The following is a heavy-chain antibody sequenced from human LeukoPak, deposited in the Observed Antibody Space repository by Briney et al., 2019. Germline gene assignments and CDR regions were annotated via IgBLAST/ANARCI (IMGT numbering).Heavy chain of an antibody. Sequence: SETLSLTCAVYGGSFSGYYWSWIRQPPGKGLEWIGEINHSGSTNYNPSLKSRVTISVDTSKNQFSLKLSSVTAADTAVYYCARAAGIVGATYFDYWGQGTLVTVSS. CDR2: INHSGST. J-gene: IGHJ4*02. CDR3: ARAAGIVGATYFDY. D-gene: IGHD1-26*01. V-gene: IGHV4-34*01. CDR1: GGSFSGYY.